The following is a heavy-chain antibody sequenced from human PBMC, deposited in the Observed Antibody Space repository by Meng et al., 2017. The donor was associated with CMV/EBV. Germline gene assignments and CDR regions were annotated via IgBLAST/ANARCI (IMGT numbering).Heavy chain of an antibody. J-gene: IGHJ6*02. D-gene: IGHD6-6*01. CDR2: IYSGGSA. CDR3: ARVLHSSSAYGMDV. V-gene: IGHV3-53*01. Sequence: AESLKISCAASGFTVTSNYMSWVRQAPGKGLEWVSVIYSGGSAYFADSVKGRFTISRDNSKNTVFLQMNSLRAEDTAVYYCARVLHSSSAYGMDVWGQGTTVTVSS. CDR1: GFTVTSNY.